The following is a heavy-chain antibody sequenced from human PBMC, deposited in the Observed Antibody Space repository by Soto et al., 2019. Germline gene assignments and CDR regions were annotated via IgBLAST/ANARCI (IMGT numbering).Heavy chain of an antibody. V-gene: IGHV3-23*01. CDR3: AKDYGDSGSYSAYYYYGMDV. J-gene: IGHJ6*02. CDR2: ISGSGGST. D-gene: IGHD1-26*01. Sequence: GGSLRLSCAASGFTFSSYAMSWVRQAPGKGLEWVSAISGSGGSTYYADSVKGRFTISRDNSKNTLYLQMNSLRAEDTAVYYCAKDYGDSGSYSAYYYYGMDVWGQGTTVTVSS. CDR1: GFTFSSYA.